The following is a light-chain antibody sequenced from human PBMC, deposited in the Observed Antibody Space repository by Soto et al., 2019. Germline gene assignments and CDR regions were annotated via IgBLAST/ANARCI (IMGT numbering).Light chain of an antibody. Sequence: QAVVTQPPSVSGAPGQRVTISCTGSSSNIGAGYDVHWYQQLPGTAPKLLIHANSNRPSGVPDRFSGSKSGTSASLAITGLQAEDEADYYCQSYDSSLHRVFGGGTKVTVL. CDR1: SSNIGAGYD. V-gene: IGLV1-40*01. CDR3: QSYDSSLHRV. CDR2: ANS. J-gene: IGLJ3*02.